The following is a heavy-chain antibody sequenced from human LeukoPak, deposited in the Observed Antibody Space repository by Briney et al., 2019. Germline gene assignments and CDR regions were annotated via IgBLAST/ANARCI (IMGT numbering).Heavy chain of an antibody. D-gene: IGHD6-25*01. Sequence: SETLSLTCTVSGGSISSYYWSWIRQPPGKGLECIGYIYNSGSTNYNPSLKSRVSISVDTSKNQFPLKLSSVTAADTAVYYCARSAIDAFDIWGQGTMVTVSS. V-gene: IGHV4-59*08. J-gene: IGHJ3*02. CDR3: ARSAIDAFDI. CDR1: GGSISSYY. CDR2: IYNSGST.